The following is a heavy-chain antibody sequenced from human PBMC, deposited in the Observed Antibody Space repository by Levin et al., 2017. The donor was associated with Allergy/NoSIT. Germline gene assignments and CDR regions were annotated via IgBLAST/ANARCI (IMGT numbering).Heavy chain of an antibody. CDR1: GFTVSSNY. V-gene: IGHV3-66*02. J-gene: IGHJ4*02. CDR2: IYSGGDT. CDR3: ARNHAWYGAGCFDY. Sequence: LGESLKISCAASGFTVSSNYMSWVRQAPGKGLEWVSVIYSGGDTYYADSVMGRFTISRDNSKNTLYLQMNSLRAEDTAVYYCARNHAWYGAGCFDYGGQGNLVSVSS. D-gene: IGHD6-13*01.